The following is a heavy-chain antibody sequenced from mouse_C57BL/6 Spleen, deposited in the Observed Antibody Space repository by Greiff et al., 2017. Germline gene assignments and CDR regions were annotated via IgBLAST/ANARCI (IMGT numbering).Heavy chain of an antibody. D-gene: IGHD4-1*01. CDR2: IDPSDSET. CDR1: GYTFTSYW. V-gene: IGHV1-52*01. CDR3: ASVGTQGWYAMDY. J-gene: IGHJ4*01. Sequence: VQLQQSGAELVRPGSSVKLSCKASGYTFTSYWMHWVKQRPIQGLEWIGNIDPSDSETHYNQKFKDKATLTVDKSSSTAYMQLSSLTSEDSAVYYCASVGTQGWYAMDYWGQGTSVTVSS.